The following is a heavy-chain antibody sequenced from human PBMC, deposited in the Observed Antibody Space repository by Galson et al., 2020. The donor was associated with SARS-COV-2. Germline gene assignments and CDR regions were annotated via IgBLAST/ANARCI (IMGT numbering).Heavy chain of an antibody. J-gene: IGHJ4*02. V-gene: IGHV6-1*01. D-gene: IGHD6-19*01. CDR3: ARSPGIAVARTFDY. CDR2: TYYRSKWYS. Sequence: SQTLSLTCAIPGDSVSSNSAAWNWIRQSPSRGLEWLGRTYYRSKWYSDYAVSVRSRITINADTSKNQFSLQLNSVIPADTAVYYCARSPGIAVARTFDYWGPGTLVTVSS. CDR1: GDSVSSNSAA.